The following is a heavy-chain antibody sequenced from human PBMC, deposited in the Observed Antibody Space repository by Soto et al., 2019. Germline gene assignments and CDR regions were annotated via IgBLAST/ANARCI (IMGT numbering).Heavy chain of an antibody. CDR3: ARESPANYYYGMDV. J-gene: IGHJ6*02. CDR1: GYTFTSYG. Sequence: GASVKVSCKASGYTFTSYGISWVRQAPGQGLEWMGWISAYIGNTNYAQKLQGRVTMTTDTSTSTAYMELSSLRSEDTAVYYCARESPANYYYGMDVWGQGTTVTVSS. V-gene: IGHV1-18*04. CDR2: ISAYIGNT.